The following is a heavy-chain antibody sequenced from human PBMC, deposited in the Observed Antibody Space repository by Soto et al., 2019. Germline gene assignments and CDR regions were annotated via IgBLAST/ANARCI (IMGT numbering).Heavy chain of an antibody. V-gene: IGHV2-5*02. CDR2: IYWDGDE. D-gene: IGHD2-2*01. CDR1: GFSLTTSGVG. CDR3: AHNMTTAMTFDS. J-gene: IGHJ4*02. Sequence: QITLKESGPTLVEPTQTLTLTCTFSGFSLTTSGVGVAWIRQPPGRALEWLALIYWDGDERYSPSLRTRISITKDTSKNQVVLTLSNLDPSDTGTYHCAHNMTTAMTFDSWGQGTLVTVSS.